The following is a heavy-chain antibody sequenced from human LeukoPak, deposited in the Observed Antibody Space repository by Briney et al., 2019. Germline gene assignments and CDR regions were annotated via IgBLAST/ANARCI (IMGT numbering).Heavy chain of an antibody. Sequence: GGSLRLSCAASGFTFSSSAMSSVRQAPGKGLEWVSFISGSGGSTNYVDSVKGRFTISRDNSKNTLYLQMNSLRAEETAVYYCARDHKGYSYGYRRGYSDYYYMDVWGKGTTVTVSS. CDR2: ISGSGGST. D-gene: IGHD5-18*01. CDR1: GFTFSSSA. CDR3: ARDHKGYSYGYRRGYSDYYYMDV. J-gene: IGHJ6*03. V-gene: IGHV3-23*01.